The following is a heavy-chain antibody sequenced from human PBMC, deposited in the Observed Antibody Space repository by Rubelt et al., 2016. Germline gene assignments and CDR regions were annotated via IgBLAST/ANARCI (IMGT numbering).Heavy chain of an antibody. V-gene: IGHV4-31*08. CDR2: IYYTGNT. Sequence: QVQLQESGPGLVKPSETLSLICTVSGGSISSGGYYWSWIRQHPGKGLEWIGYIYYTGNTYYNPSLKSRVTMSVDTSKNKSSLKLSSGTSADTAVYYWARRPTSGADFDRWGQGTLVTVSS. D-gene: IGHD3-10*01. CDR3: ARRPTSGADFDR. CDR1: GGSISSGGYY. J-gene: IGHJ4*02.